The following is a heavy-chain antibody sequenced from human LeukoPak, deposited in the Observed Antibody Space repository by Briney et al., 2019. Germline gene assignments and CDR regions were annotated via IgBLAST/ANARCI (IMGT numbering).Heavy chain of an antibody. J-gene: IGHJ4*02. CDR2: INAGNGNT. CDR3: ARAGYCSGGSCYSGAYY. Sequence: ASVKVSCKASGYTFTSYAMHWVRQAPGQRLEWMGWINAGNGNTKYSQKFQGRVTITRDTSASTAYMELSSLRSEDTAVYYCARAGYCSGGSCYSGAYYWGRGTLVTVSS. CDR1: GYTFTSYA. D-gene: IGHD2-15*01. V-gene: IGHV1-3*01.